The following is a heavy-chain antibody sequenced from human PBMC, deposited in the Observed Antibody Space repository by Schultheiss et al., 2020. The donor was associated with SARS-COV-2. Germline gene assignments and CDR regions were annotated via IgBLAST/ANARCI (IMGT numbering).Heavy chain of an antibody. CDR3: ARGDAEAYYYYYLDV. V-gene: IGHV3-30*07. J-gene: IGHJ6*03. CDR1: GFTFSNYA. Sequence: GGSLRLSCAASGFTFSNYAIHWVRQAPGKGLEWVAVISYDGSDKYYADSVKGRFTISRDNSKNALYLQMNSLRAEDTAVYYCARGDAEAYYYYYLDVWGKGTTVTVSS. CDR2: ISYDGSDK.